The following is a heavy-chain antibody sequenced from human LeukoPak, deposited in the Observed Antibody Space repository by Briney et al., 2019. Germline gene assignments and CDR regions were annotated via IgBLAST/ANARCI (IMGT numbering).Heavy chain of an antibody. CDR3: ARVGGDTVTNRY. J-gene: IGHJ4*02. CDR1: GYTFTSYD. CDR2: MNPNSGNT. D-gene: IGHD4-17*01. Sequence: GASVKVSCKVSGYTFTSYDINWVRQATGQGLEWMGWMNPNSGNTGYAQKLQGRVTMTRNTSISTAYMELSSLRSEDTAVYYCARVGGDTVTNRYWGQGTLVTVSS. V-gene: IGHV1-8*01.